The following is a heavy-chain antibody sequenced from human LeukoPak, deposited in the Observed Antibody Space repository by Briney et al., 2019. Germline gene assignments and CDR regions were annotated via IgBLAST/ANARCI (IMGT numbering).Heavy chain of an antibody. CDR2: ISDSGGST. V-gene: IGHV3-23*01. Sequence: PGGSLRLSCAASGFTFSSYAMSWVRQAPGKGLEWVSAISDSGGSTYYADSVKGRFTISRDNSKNTLYLQMNSLRAEDTAVYYCAKVVYDSSGYYFYYWGQGTLVTVSS. CDR1: GFTFSSYA. D-gene: IGHD3-22*01. CDR3: AKVVYDSSGYYFYY. J-gene: IGHJ4*02.